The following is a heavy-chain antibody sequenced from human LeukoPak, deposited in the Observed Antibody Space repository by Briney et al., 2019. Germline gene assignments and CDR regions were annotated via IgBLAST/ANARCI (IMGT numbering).Heavy chain of an antibody. V-gene: IGHV3-23*01. CDR2: ISAGGDLT. Sequence: PGGSLRLSCAASGFTVSSNYMSWVRQAPGKGLEGVAAISAGGDLTNYAYTAKGRVTISRDSSKTMLYVHMNSLRAEDTAIYYCAKGLISSATYFSYFDYWGQGTLVTVSS. CDR3: AKGLISSATYFSYFDY. D-gene: IGHD1-26*01. CDR1: GFTVSSNY. J-gene: IGHJ4*02.